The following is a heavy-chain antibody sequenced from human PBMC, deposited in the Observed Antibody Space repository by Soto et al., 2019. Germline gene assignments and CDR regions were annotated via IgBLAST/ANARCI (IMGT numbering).Heavy chain of an antibody. J-gene: IGHJ5*02. V-gene: IGHV4-31*03. CDR2: IYYSGSP. D-gene: IGHD2-15*01. Sequence: QVQLQESGPGLVKPSQTLSLTCTVSGGSISSGGYYWNWIRQHPGKGLEWIGYIYYSGSPYYNPSLRGRVTISGDTSKNQLPPTLRSVTAADTAVYYCARAGKYCSGGSCYLAWFDPWGQGTLVPVSS. CDR1: GGSISSGGYY. CDR3: ARAGKYCSGGSCYLAWFDP.